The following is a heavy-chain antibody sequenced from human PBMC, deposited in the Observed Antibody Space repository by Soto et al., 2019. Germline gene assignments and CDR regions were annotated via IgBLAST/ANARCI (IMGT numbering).Heavy chain of an antibody. J-gene: IGHJ6*02. D-gene: IGHD3-16*01. CDR2: IYYSGST. CDR1: GGSISSGGYY. V-gene: IGHV4-31*03. CDR3: ARDFNGLGYYGMDV. Sequence: QVQLQESGPGLVKPSQTLSLTCTVSGGSISSGGYYWSWIRQHPGKGLEWIGYIYYSGSTYYNPSLKSRVTISVDTSKNPFSLKLSSVTAADTAVYYCARDFNGLGYYGMDVWGQGTTVTVSS.